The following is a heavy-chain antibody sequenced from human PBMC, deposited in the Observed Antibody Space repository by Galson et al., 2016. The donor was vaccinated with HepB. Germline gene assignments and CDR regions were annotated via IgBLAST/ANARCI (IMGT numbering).Heavy chain of an antibody. J-gene: IGHJ4*02. CDR2: IYWDDDK. D-gene: IGHD3-16*02. V-gene: IGHV2-5*02. CDR3: AHRGHYGYLSGGYRPGLYFDA. Sequence: PALVKPTQTLTLTCRFSGFSLTANGVGVGWIRQPPGKALEWLALIYWDDDKRYSPSVKGRLTITKDISESQVVLTLTNMSPVDTGTYYCAHRGHYGYLSGGYRPGLYFDAWGPGTPVTVSS. CDR1: GFSLTANGVG.